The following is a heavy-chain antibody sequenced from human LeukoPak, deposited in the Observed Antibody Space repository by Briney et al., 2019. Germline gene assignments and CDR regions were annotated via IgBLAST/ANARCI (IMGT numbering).Heavy chain of an antibody. J-gene: IGHJ4*02. CDR1: GGCFSGYY. CDR2: INHSEST. CDR3: AGGYCSSASCASEAIDY. D-gene: IGHD2-2*01. V-gene: IGHV4-34*01. Sequence: SDTLSLTCAVYGGCFSGYYWSWLRQPPGKGLEWIGEINHSESTNYNPSLKSRVTISVDTSKNQFSLKLSSGTAADTAVYYCAGGYCSSASCASEAIDYWGQGTLVTVSS.